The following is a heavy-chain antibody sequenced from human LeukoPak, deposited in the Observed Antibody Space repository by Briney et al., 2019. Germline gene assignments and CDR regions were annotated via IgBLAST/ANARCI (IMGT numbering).Heavy chain of an antibody. CDR1: GFTFSSYA. Sequence: SGGSLRLSYAASGFTFSSYAMSWVRQAPGKGLEWVSAISGSGGSTYYADSVKGRFTISRDNSKNTLYLQMNSLRAEDTAVYYCAKASRITMVRGAYFDYWGQGTLVTVSS. D-gene: IGHD3-10*01. J-gene: IGHJ4*02. CDR3: AKASRITMVRGAYFDY. CDR2: ISGSGGST. V-gene: IGHV3-23*01.